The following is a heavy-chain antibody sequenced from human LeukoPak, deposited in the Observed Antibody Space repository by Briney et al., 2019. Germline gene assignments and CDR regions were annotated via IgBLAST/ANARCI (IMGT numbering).Heavy chain of an antibody. Sequence: SETLSLTCAVYGGSFSGYYWSWIRQPPGKGLEWIGEINHSGSTNYNPSLKSRVTISVDTSKNQFSLKLSSVTAADTAVYYCARGTDCSGGSCYSSNWFDPWGQGTLVTVSS. V-gene: IGHV4-34*01. D-gene: IGHD2-15*01. CDR3: ARGTDCSGGSCYSSNWFDP. J-gene: IGHJ5*02. CDR1: GGSFSGYY. CDR2: INHSGST.